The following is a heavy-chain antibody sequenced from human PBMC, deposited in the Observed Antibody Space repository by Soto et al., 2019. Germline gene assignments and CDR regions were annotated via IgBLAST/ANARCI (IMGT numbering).Heavy chain of an antibody. CDR3: TRGTRPYGMDV. V-gene: IGHV3-49*04. J-gene: IGHJ6*02. CDR1: GFTFGYYA. Sequence: PGGSLRLSCTGSGFTFGYYAMSWVRRAPGKGLEWVGFIRSKAYGGTTEWAASVRGRFTFSRDDSKRIAYLQMNSLKTEDTGVDWCTRGTRPYGMDVWGQGTTVTVS. D-gene: IGHD6-6*01. CDR2: IRSKAYGGTT.